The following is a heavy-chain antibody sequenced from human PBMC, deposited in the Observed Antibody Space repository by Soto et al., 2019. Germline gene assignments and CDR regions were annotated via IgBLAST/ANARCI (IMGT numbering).Heavy chain of an antibody. CDR3: AADLVPDTAMVTYYFDY. Sequence: GASVKVSGKASGFTFTSSAVQWVRQARGQRLEWIGWIVVGSGNTNYAQKFQERVTITRDMSTSTAYMELSSLRSEDTAVYYCAADLVPDTAMVTYYFDYWGQGTLVTVSS. CDR2: IVVGSGNT. D-gene: IGHD5-18*01. V-gene: IGHV1-58*01. CDR1: GFTFTSSA. J-gene: IGHJ4*02.